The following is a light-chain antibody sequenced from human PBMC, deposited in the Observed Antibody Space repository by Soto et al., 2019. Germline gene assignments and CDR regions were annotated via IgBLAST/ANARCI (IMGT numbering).Light chain of an antibody. J-gene: IGLJ1*01. V-gene: IGLV2-14*01. CDR1: RDDVGGYNY. CDR2: DVS. Sequence: QSALTQPPSASGSPGQSVTISCTGTRDDVGGYNYVSWFQHHPGKAPKLMIYDVSDRPSGVSNRFSGSKSGNTAFLTISGLQAEDEADYYCSSYSSSSTPYVFGTGTKLTVL. CDR3: SSYSSSSTPYV.